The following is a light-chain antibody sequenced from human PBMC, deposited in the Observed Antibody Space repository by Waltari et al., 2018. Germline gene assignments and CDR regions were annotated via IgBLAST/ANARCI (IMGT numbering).Light chain of an antibody. CDR2: WAS. CDR3: QQFYTTLPT. V-gene: IGKV4-1*01. J-gene: IGKJ1*01. Sequence: DIVMTQSPDSLAVSLGERATINCKSSQSVLHSTNNKNYFAWYQQRPRKPPKLLIYWASTRESGVPDRFSGSGSGRDFTLTISSLQAEDVAVYYCQQFYTTLPTFGQGTKVEIK. CDR1: QSVLHSTNNKNY.